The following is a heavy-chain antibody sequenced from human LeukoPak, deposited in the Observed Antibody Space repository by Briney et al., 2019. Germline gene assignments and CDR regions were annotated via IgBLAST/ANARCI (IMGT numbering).Heavy chain of an antibody. D-gene: IGHD3-10*01. CDR3: ARVRWYYGSGSYSVY. CDR1: GGSFSGYY. V-gene: IGHV4-34*01. CDR2: INHSGST. J-gene: IGHJ4*01. Sequence: SETLSLTCAVYGGSFSGYYWSWIRQPPGKGLEWIGEINHSGSTNYNPSLKSRVTISVDTSKNQFSLKLSSVTAADTAVYYCARVRWYYGSGSYSVYWGHGTLVTVSS.